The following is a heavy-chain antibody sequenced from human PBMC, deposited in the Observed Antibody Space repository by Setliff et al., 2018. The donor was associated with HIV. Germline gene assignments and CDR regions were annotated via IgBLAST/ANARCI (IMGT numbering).Heavy chain of an antibody. CDR1: GGSFNGYY. Sequence: SETLSLTCAVFGGSFNGYYWSWIRQPPGKGLEWIGEINHSGSTNYNPSLKSRVTMSVDKSKNQFSLRLSSVTAADTAVYYCARARRAGSGPKYFQHWGQGTLVTVSS. D-gene: IGHD2-15*01. CDR3: ARARRAGSGPKYFQH. V-gene: IGHV4-34*01. CDR2: INHSGST. J-gene: IGHJ1*01.